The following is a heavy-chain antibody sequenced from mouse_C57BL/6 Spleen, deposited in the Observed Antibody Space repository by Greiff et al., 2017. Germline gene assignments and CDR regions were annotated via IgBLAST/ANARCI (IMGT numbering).Heavy chain of an antibody. V-gene: IGHV1-82*01. CDR2: IYPGDGDT. Sequence: QVQLQQSGPELVKPGASVKISCKASGYAFSSSWMNWVKQRPGKGLEWIGRIYPGDGDTNYNGKFKGKATLTADKSSSTAYMQLSSLTSEDSAFYFCARLRAYYAMDVWGTGTSVTVAS. CDR3: ARLRAYYAMDV. CDR1: GYAFSSSW. D-gene: IGHD2-12*01. J-gene: IGHJ4*01.